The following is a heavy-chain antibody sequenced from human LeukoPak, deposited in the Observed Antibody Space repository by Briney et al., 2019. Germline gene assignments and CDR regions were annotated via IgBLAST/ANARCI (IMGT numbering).Heavy chain of an antibody. CDR1: GFTFSSYG. J-gene: IGHJ4*02. CDR3: AKDQTYYDILTGYYIEYYFDY. D-gene: IGHD3-9*01. CDR2: ISYDGSNK. V-gene: IGHV3-30*18. Sequence: PGRSLRLSCAASGFTFSSYGMHWVRQAPGKGLEWVAVISYDGSNKYYADSVKGRFTISRDNSKNTLYLHMNSLRAEDTAVYYCAKDQTYYDILTGYYIEYYFDYWGQGTLVTVSS.